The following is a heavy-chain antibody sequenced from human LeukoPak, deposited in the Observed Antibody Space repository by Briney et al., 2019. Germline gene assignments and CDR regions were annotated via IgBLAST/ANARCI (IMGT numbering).Heavy chain of an antibody. V-gene: IGHV3-23*01. CDR2: IGVSGGTT. Sequence: GGSLRLSCAASGFTFSSYAMSWVRQAPGKGLEWVSTIGVSGGTTYYADSVKGRFTISRDNFQNTLYLQMNSLRVEDTALYYCAKRVDALGSRGGAFDIWGQGTMVTVSS. D-gene: IGHD3-10*01. CDR1: GFTFSSYA. CDR3: AKRVDALGSRGGAFDI. J-gene: IGHJ3*02.